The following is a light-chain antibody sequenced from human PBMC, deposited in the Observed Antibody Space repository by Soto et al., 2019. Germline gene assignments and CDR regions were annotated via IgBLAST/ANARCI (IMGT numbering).Light chain of an antibody. Sequence: EIVLTQSPGTLSLSPGERATLSCRASQSVSNNYLAWYQQKPGQAPRLLIYGASSRATSIPDSFSGSGSGTDFTLTISRLEPEDFAVYYCQQYGSTRWTFGQGTKVDIK. CDR2: GAS. V-gene: IGKV3-20*01. CDR1: QSVSNNY. J-gene: IGKJ1*01. CDR3: QQYGSTRWT.